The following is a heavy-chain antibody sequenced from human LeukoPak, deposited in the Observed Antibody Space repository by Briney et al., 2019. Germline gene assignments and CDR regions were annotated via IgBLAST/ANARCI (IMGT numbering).Heavy chain of an antibody. V-gene: IGHV1-24*01. CDR1: GYTLTELS. J-gene: IGHJ4*02. CDR3: ATARYNWNDPLRY. D-gene: IGHD1-1*01. Sequence: ASVKVSCKVSGYTLTELSMHWVRQAPGKGREWRGGADPEDGETIYAKKFQGSVTMTEDTSTHTAYMELSSLTSEDTAVYYCATARYNWNDPLRYWGQGTLVTVSS. CDR2: ADPEDGET.